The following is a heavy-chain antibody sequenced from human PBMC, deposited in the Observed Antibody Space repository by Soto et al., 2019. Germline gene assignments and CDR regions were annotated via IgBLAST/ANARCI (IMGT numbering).Heavy chain of an antibody. CDR1: GYTFTSYA. Sequence: QVQLVQSGAEVKKPGASVKVSCKAFGYTFTSYAMHWVRQAPGQRLEWMGWINAGNANTKYSQKLQGRVTITRDTSASTAYMELSSLRSEDTAVYYCARTSGYYFYDYWGQGTLVTVSS. CDR2: INAGNANT. CDR3: ARTSGYYFYDY. V-gene: IGHV1-3*01. D-gene: IGHD3-3*01. J-gene: IGHJ4*02.